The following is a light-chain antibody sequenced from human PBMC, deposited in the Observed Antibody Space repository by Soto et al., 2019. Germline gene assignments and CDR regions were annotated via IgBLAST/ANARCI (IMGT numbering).Light chain of an antibody. CDR1: QSIDTW. V-gene: IGKV1-5*03. Sequence: DIQMTQSPSTLSAFVGDTVTITCRASQSIDTWLAWHQQKPGRAPKLLISKAATLESEVPSRFSGRGSGTDFTLTIRDVQHDDFAFYSCQQYNSYRAVGQGTNVEI. J-gene: IGKJ1*01. CDR2: KAA. CDR3: QQYNSYRA.